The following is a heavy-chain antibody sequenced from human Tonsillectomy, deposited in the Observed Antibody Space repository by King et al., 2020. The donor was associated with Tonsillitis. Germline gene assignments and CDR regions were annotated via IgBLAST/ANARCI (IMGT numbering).Heavy chain of an antibody. CDR2: IYWDNDT. J-gene: IGHJ3*02. D-gene: IGHD5-12*01. Sequence: FTLKESGPTLVKPTETLTLTCTFSGFSLITSGVGVGWIRQPPGKALEWLALIYWDNDTRYSPSLKSRLTITKDTSRNKVVLTMTNMDPVDTATYFCARRRSGLLVAAPIRDAFDIWGQGTMVTVSS. CDR1: GFSLITSGVG. CDR3: ARRRSGLLVAAPIRDAFDI. V-gene: IGHV2-5*02.